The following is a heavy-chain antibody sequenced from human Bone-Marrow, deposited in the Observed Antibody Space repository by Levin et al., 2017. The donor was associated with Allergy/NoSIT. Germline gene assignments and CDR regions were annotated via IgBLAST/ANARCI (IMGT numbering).Heavy chain of an antibody. D-gene: IGHD2-15*01. J-gene: IGHJ5*02. CDR3: ASLGYCNDGSCFWPNDYGDYDET. CDR2: IIPIFGTS. CDR1: GGTFINYA. Sequence: GGSLRLSCKASGGTFINYALNWVRQAPGQGLEWMGGIIPIFGTSNYAQTFQGRVTMTADESTSTAYMELNSLRSEDTAVYYGASLGYCNDGSCFWPNDYGDYDETWGQGTLVTVSS. V-gene: IGHV1-69*01.